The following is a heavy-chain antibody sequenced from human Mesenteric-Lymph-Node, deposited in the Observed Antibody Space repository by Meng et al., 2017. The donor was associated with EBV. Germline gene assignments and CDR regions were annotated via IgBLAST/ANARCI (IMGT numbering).Heavy chain of an antibody. CDR2: LDLTDGER. CDR1: GYTLSELS. V-gene: IGHV1-24*01. Sequence: QVQLVQVGAGVRKPGAAVKVSCKVSGYTLSELSMHWVRQAPGKGLEWMGGLDLTDGERIYAQKFQGRVTMTEDTSTDTAYMELSSLRSEDTAVYYCATGDYGRDVFDYWGQGTLVTVSS. J-gene: IGHJ4*02. CDR3: ATGDYGRDVFDY. D-gene: IGHD3-16*01.